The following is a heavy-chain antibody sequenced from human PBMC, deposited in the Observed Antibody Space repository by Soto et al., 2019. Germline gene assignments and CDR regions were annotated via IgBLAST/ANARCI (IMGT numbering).Heavy chain of an antibody. Sequence: GGSLRLSCAASGFSFSISPMHWVRQAPGKGPEWVALISYDGTNKFYADSVKGRFTIARDNSKSTLYLQVDSLRPEDAAVYYCARDPKTSGGQHWAFNYFDSWGQGTLVTVSS. CDR2: ISYDGTNK. D-gene: IGHD7-27*01. CDR3: ARDPKTSGGQHWAFNYFDS. V-gene: IGHV3-30-3*01. CDR1: GFSFSISP. J-gene: IGHJ4*02.